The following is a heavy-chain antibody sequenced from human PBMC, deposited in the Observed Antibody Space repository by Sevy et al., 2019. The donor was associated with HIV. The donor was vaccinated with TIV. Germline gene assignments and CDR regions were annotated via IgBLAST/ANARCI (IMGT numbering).Heavy chain of an antibody. CDR1: GASISSDY. CDR2: IYYSGST. J-gene: IGHJ3*02. Sequence: SETLSLTCTVSGASISSDYWTWIRQPPGKGLEWIGYIYYSGSTKYNPSLQSRVTISINTSKNQFSLKLSSVTAADTAVYYCARAIRAKEGLAFDIWGQGTMVTVSS. V-gene: IGHV4-59*01. CDR3: ARAIRAKEGLAFDI.